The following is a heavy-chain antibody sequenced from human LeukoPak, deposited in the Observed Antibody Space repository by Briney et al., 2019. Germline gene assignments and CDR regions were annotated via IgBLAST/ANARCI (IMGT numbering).Heavy chain of an antibody. CDR1: GYSISSGYY. V-gene: IGHV4-38-2*02. D-gene: IGHD4-17*01. CDR2: IYHSGST. Sequence: PSETLSLTCTVSGYSISSGYYWGWIRQPPGKGLEWIGSIYHSGSTYYNPSLKSRVTISVDTSKNQFSLKLSSVTAADTAVYYCASLYGDSPDPFDYWGRGTLVTVSS. J-gene: IGHJ4*02. CDR3: ASLYGDSPDPFDY.